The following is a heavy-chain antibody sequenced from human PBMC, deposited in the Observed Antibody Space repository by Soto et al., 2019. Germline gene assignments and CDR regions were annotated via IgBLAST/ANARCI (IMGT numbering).Heavy chain of an antibody. V-gene: IGHV4-4*02. Sequence: QVQLQESGPGLVKPSETLSLTCTVSSDSISGENWWSWVRQPPGMGLEWIGEIFHTGGTNYNPSLKSRVTMEVDKSKNQFCLKLISATAADTAVYYCARVFSSGSGWMYYFDFWGQGTLVSVSS. CDR3: ARVFSSGSGWMYYFDF. CDR2: IFHTGGT. D-gene: IGHD6-25*01. J-gene: IGHJ4*02. CDR1: SDSISGENW.